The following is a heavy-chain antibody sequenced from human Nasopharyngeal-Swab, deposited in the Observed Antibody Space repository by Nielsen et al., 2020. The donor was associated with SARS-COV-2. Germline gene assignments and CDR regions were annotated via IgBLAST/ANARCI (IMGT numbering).Heavy chain of an antibody. J-gene: IGHJ4*02. CDR1: GFTFSSYA. CDR2: ISGSGGST. Sequence: GESLKISCAASGFTFSSYAMSWVRQAPGKGLEWVSAISGSGGSTYYADSVKGRFTISRDNSKNTLYLQMNSLRAEDTAVYYCAKEGWDGDYDYWGQGTLVTVSS. V-gene: IGHV3-23*01. CDR3: AKEGWDGDYDY. D-gene: IGHD4-17*01.